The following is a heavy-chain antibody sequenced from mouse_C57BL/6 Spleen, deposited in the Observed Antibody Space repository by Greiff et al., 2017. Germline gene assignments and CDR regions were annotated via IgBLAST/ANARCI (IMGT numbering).Heavy chain of an antibody. V-gene: IGHV1-19*01. CDR1: GYTFTDYY. J-gene: IGHJ4*01. CDR2: INPYNGGT. Sequence: EVQLQQSGPVLVKPGASVKMSCKASGYTFTDYYMNWVKQSHGKSLEWIGVINPYNGGTSYNQKFKGKATLTVDKSSSTAYMELNSLTSEDSAVXYCARSLGRRAMDYWGQGTSVTVSS. CDR3: ARSLGRRAMDY. D-gene: IGHD4-1*01.